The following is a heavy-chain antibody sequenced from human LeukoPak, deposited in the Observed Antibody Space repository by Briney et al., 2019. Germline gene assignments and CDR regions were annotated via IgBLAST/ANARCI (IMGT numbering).Heavy chain of an antibody. CDR1: GYPFSSYS. D-gene: IGHD6-13*01. J-gene: IGHJ4*02. Sequence: QPGGSLRLSCVASGYPFSSYSMNWIRQAPGKGLEWVSAISGSGDSTYYGDSVKGRFTISRDDSKNTLYLQMNSLRAEDTAVYYCAKTRPLDSSSWSHGDYWGQGTLVTVSS. V-gene: IGHV3-23*01. CDR2: ISGSGDST. CDR3: AKTRPLDSSSWSHGDY.